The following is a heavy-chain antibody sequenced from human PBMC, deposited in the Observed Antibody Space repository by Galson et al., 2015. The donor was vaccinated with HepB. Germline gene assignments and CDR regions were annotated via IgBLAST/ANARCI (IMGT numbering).Heavy chain of an antibody. Sequence: SLRLSCAVSGFTGSTNYMSWVRQAPGKGLDWVSLIHGAGITRYAESVKGRFTISRDNSKNTMYLQMNSLRAEDTAVYYCTTGALFRGYHYMDGRGKGPPVTVSS. V-gene: IGHV3-53*01. CDR2: IHGAGIT. D-gene: IGHD3-10*01. CDR1: GFTGSTNY. J-gene: IGHJ6*03. CDR3: TTGALFRGYHYMDG.